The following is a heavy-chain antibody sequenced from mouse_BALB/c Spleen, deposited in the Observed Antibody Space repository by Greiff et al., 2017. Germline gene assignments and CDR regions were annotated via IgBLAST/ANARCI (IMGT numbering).Heavy chain of an antibody. V-gene: IGHV5-17*02. CDR1: GFTFSSFG. CDR3: ARGTFRGDAMDY. J-gene: IGHJ4*01. Sequence: EVKVVESGGGLVQPGGSRKLSCAASGFTFSSFGMHWVRQAPEKGLEWVAYISSGSSTIYYADTVKGRFTISRDNPKNTLFLQMTSLRSEDTAMYYCARGTFRGDAMDYWGQGTSVTVSS. CDR2: ISSGSSTI. D-gene: IGHD3-3*01.